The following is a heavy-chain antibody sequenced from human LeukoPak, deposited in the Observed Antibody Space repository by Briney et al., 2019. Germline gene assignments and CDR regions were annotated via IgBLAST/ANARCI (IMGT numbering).Heavy chain of an antibody. Sequence: GGSLRLSCAASGFTFSSYAMDWVRQAPGKGMEWVAVISYDGSNKYYADSVKGRFTISRDNSKNTLYLQMNSLRAEDTAVYYCARGPNPGAEYDSSGYYSEYFDYWGQGTLVTVSS. V-gene: IGHV3-30-3*01. CDR3: ARGPNPGAEYDSSGYYSEYFDY. CDR1: GFTFSSYA. D-gene: IGHD3-22*01. J-gene: IGHJ4*02. CDR2: ISYDGSNK.